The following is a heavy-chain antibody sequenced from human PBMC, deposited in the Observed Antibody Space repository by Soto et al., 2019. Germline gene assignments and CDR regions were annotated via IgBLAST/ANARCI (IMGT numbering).Heavy chain of an antibody. V-gene: IGHV5-51*01. CDR1: GYKFANYW. D-gene: IGHD6-6*01. CDR3: ERHVHHNSSSLVSDY. CDR2: IYPGDSDN. J-gene: IGHJ4*02. Sequence: ESLKVSVKVSGYKFANYWIGWVRQMPGQGLEWMGIIYPGDSDNTYSPSFQGKVTISADKSISTAYLQWSRLKASDTAVYYCERHVHHNSSSLVSDYWGQGTLVTVSS.